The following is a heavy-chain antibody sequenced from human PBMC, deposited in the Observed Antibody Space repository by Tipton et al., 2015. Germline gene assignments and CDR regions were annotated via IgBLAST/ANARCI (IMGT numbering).Heavy chain of an antibody. CDR1: GGSIGGGYY. CDR3: ARIVVDAFDI. V-gene: IGHV4-31*03. CDR2: VYYSGST. J-gene: IGHJ3*02. Sequence: LRLSCTVSGGSIGGGYYWSWLRQYPGKGLEWIGFVYYSGSTYYNPSLRSRVTMSVDTSKNQFSLKLSSVTAADTAVYYCARIVVDAFDIWGQGTMVTVSS. D-gene: IGHD3-22*01.